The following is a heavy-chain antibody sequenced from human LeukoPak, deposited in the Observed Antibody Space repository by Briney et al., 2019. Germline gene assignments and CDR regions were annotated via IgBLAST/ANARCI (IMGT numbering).Heavy chain of an antibody. Sequence: SQTLSLTCTVAGGSISGGSYYWSWIRQQARKGLGLIGRIYSSGSTTYHPSLKSRVTISVDTSSHQSSLRLSSVTAADTAVYYSARGVRYYLYYMDVWGEGTTVTVSS. CDR1: GGSISGGSYY. J-gene: IGHJ6*03. CDR3: ARGVRYYLYYMDV. V-gene: IGHV4-61*02. CDR2: IYSSGST. D-gene: IGHD5/OR15-5a*01.